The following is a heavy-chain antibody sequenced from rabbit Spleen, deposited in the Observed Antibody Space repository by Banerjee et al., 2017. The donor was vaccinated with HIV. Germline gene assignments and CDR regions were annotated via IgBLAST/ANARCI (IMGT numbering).Heavy chain of an antibody. J-gene: IGHJ6*01. CDR1: GFSFGSSYW. CDR3: ARDSGSSFSSYGMDL. V-gene: IGHV1S45*01. Sequence: QEQLEESGGDLVKPEGSLTLTCTASGFSFGSSYWIFWVRQAPGKGLEWIASIYTGSGATYYANWAKGRFTVSKTSSTMVTLQMTSLTVADTATYFCARDSGSSFSSYGMDLWGPGTLVTVS. CDR2: IYTGSGAT. D-gene: IGHD8-1*01.